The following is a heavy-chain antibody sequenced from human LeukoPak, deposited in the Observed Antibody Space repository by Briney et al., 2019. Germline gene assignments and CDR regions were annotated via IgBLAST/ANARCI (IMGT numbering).Heavy chain of an antibody. CDR3: ARTHYGSGSYSPFDY. V-gene: IGHV3-74*01. Sequence: GGSLRLSCAASGFTFSTSWMHWVRQGPGKGLVWVSRINFDGSGINYADSVKGRFTISRDNSKNTLYLQMNSLRAEDTAVYYCARTHYGSGSYSPFDYWGQGTLVTVSS. D-gene: IGHD3-10*01. CDR2: INFDGSGI. CDR1: GFTFSTSW. J-gene: IGHJ4*02.